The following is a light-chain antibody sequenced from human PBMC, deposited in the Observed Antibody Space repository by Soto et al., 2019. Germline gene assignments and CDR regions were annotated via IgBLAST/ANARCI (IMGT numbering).Light chain of an antibody. Sequence: ESMMVQSPCTRYMYHWDRATLSCRASQSVTRNSLAWYHPKFGQPPRLLIYGASSRATGIPDRFSGSGSGTDFTLTISRLEPEDLAVYYCQQYGSSWTFGEGTKVDIK. CDR3: QQYGSSWT. J-gene: IGKJ1*01. V-gene: IGKV3-20*01. CDR2: GAS. CDR1: QSVTRNS.